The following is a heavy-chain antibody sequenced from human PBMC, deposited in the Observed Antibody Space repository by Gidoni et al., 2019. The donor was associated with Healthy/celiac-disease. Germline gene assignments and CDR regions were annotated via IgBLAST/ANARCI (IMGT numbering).Heavy chain of an antibody. J-gene: IGHJ3*02. Sequence: EVQLVETGGGLIQPGGSLRLSCAASGFTVSSTYMSWVRQAPGKGLEWVSVIYSGGSTYYADSVKGRFTISRDNSKNTLYLQMNSLRAEDTAVYYCARDPGYYDSSGYYSVWGAFDIWGQGTMVTVSS. CDR3: ARDPGYYDSSGYYSVWGAFDI. CDR1: GFTVSSTY. CDR2: IYSGGST. V-gene: IGHV3-53*02. D-gene: IGHD3-22*01.